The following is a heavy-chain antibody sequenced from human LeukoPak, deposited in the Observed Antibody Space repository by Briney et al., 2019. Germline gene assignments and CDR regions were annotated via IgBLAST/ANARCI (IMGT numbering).Heavy chain of an antibody. CDR2: IYYSGST. Sequence: SETLSLTCTVSGGSISSSSYYWGWIRQPPGKGLEWIGYIYYSGSTNYNPSLKSRVTISVDTSKNQFSLKLSSVTAADTAVYYCARGRWVMVAAAGRYFDYWGQGTLVTVSS. J-gene: IGHJ4*02. D-gene: IGHD6-13*01. CDR3: ARGRWVMVAAAGRYFDY. CDR1: GGSISSSSYY. V-gene: IGHV4-61*05.